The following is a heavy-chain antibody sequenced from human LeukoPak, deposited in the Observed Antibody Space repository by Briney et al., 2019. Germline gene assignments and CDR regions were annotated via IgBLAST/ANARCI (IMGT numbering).Heavy chain of an antibody. D-gene: IGHD2-2*01. Sequence: GGSLRLSCAASGFTFDDYGMSWVRQAPGKGLEWVSGINWNGGSTGYADSVKGRFTISRDNAKNSLYLQMNSLRAEDTALYYCAKGGCSSTSCYFWFDPWGQGTLVTVSS. CDR3: AKGGCSSTSCYFWFDP. CDR1: GFTFDDYG. V-gene: IGHV3-20*04. J-gene: IGHJ5*02. CDR2: INWNGGST.